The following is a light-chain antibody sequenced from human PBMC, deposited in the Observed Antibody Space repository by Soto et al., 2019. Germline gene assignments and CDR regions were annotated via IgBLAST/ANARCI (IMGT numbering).Light chain of an antibody. CDR1: QGISNY. CDR3: QQYNSYRT. J-gene: IGKJ1*01. V-gene: IGKV1-13*02. Sequence: MPLTQSPYSLASSLGDRVTITCRASQGISNYLAWYQQKPGKAPKLLIYDASSLESGVPSRFSGSGSGTEFTLTISSLQPDDFATYYCQQYNSYRTFGQGTKVDI. CDR2: DAS.